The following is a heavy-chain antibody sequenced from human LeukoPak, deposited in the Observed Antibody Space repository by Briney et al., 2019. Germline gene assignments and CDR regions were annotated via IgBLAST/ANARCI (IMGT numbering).Heavy chain of an antibody. Sequence: ASVKVSCKASGYTFTGYYMHWVRQAPGQGLEWMGWINPNSGGTNYAQKFQGRVTMTRGTSISTAYMELGRLRSDDTAVYYCANPPLGSGSPELYYGMDVWGKGTTVTVSS. CDR2: INPNSGGT. CDR3: ANPPLGSGSPELYYGMDV. CDR1: GYTFTGYY. V-gene: IGHV1-2*02. D-gene: IGHD3-10*01. J-gene: IGHJ6*04.